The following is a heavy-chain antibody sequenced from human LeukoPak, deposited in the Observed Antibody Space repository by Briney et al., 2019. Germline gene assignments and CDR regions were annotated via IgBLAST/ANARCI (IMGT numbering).Heavy chain of an antibody. V-gene: IGHV4-4*02. D-gene: IGHD6-13*01. CDR3: ARDREYSSSWSKVGGTDYYYGMDV. CDR2: IYHSGST. J-gene: IGHJ6*02. Sequence: SETLSLTCAVSGGSISSSNWWSWVRQPPGKGLEWIGEIYHSGSTNYNPSLKSRVTISVDKSKNQFSLKLSSVTAADTAVYYCARDREYSSSWSKVGGTDYYYGMDVWGQGTTVTVSS. CDR1: GGSISSSNW.